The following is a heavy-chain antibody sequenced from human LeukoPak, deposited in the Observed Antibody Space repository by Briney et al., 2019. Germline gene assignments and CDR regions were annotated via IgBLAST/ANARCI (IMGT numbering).Heavy chain of an antibody. D-gene: IGHD3-22*01. V-gene: IGHV3-7*03. CDR3: AREAGYYDSSGYYFNWFDP. CDR2: IKQDGSEK. CDR1: GFIFGSYA. Sequence: GGSLRLSCAASGFIFGSYAMSWVRQAPGKGLEWVANIKQDGSEKYYVDSVKGRFTISRDNAKNSLYLQMNSLRAEDTAVYYCAREAGYYDSSGYYFNWFDPWGQGTLVTVSS. J-gene: IGHJ5*02.